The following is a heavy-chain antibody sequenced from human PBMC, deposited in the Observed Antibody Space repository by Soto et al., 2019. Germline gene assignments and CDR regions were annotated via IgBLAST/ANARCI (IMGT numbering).Heavy chain of an antibody. CDR1: GFTFSNYW. V-gene: IGHV3-7*03. CDR3: LSFWTDS. CDR2: INEHGSEM. D-gene: IGHD1-1*01. Sequence: GGSLRLSCAASGFTFSNYWISWVRQAPGEGLEWVANINEHGSEMHYVDSVKGRFTISRDNAKNSVYLQMNSLRAEDTAVYYCLSFWTDSWGQGSLVTVSS. J-gene: IGHJ4*02.